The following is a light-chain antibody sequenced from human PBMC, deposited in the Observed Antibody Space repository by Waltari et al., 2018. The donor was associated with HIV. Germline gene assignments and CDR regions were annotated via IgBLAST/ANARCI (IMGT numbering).Light chain of an antibody. J-gene: IGLJ3*02. Sequence: QLALTQSPSASASLGASVTLTCTLSSGHTDYAISWHLQQPERCPRFLLNTQSDGRQSKGDGTPSGSLGPSSAAARLLTTSGLQSEDEGDYYCQTWDNGILVFGAGTKLTVL. CDR1: SGHTDYA. CDR3: QTWDNGILV. V-gene: IGLV4-69*01. CDR2: TQSDGRQ.